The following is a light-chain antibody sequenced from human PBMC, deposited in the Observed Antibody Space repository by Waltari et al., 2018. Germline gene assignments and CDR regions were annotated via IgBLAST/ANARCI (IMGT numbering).Light chain of an antibody. Sequence: QPVLTQSSSASASLGSSVKLTCTLNSGHSSYIIAWHQQQPGKAPRFLMKLEGSGSYNKGSGVPDRFSGPTSGADRYLTISNLQSEDEADYYCETWDRNSLVFGRGTKLTVL. CDR1: SGHSSYI. V-gene: IGLV4-60*03. J-gene: IGLJ2*01. CDR2: LEGSGSY. CDR3: ETWDRNSLV.